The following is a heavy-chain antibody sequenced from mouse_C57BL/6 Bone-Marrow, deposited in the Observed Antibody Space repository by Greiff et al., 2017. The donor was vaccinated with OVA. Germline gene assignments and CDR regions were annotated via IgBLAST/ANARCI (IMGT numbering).Heavy chain of an antibody. V-gene: IGHV1-69*01. CDR1: GYTFTSYW. CDR2: IDPSDSYT. J-gene: IGHJ4*01. Sequence: VQLQQSGAELVMPGASVKLSCKASGYTFTSYWMHWVKQRPGQGLEWIGEIDPSDSYTNYNQKFKGKSTLTVDKSSSTAYMQLSSLTSEDSAVYYCARSYGNYAMDYWGQGTSVTVSS. CDR3: ARSYGNYAMDY. D-gene: IGHD2-1*01.